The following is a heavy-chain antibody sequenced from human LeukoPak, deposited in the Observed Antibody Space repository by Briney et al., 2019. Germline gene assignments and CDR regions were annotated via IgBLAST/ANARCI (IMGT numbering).Heavy chain of an antibody. Sequence: GASVKVSCKTSGYTFTCYYMHWVRQAPGQGLEWMGWISAYNGNTNYAQKLQGRVTMTTDTSTSTAYMELRRLRSDDTAVYYCARLRYDSSGYFYFTVGNWFDPWGQGTLVTVSS. CDR3: ARLRYDSSGYFYFTVGNWFDP. J-gene: IGHJ5*02. V-gene: IGHV1-18*04. CDR2: ISAYNGNT. CDR1: GYTFTCYY. D-gene: IGHD3-22*01.